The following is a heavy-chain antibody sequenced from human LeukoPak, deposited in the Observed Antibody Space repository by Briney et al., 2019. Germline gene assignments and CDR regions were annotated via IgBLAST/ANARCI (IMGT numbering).Heavy chain of an antibody. CDR3: AKGPLRGVTKGPIDF. Sequence: GGSLRLSCAASGFTFSSYAMHWVRQAPGKGLEWVAVISYDGSNKYYADSVKGRFTISRDNSKNTLYLQMNSLRAEDTAIYYCAKGPLRGVTKGPIDFWGQGTLVTVSS. CDR1: GFTFSSYA. J-gene: IGHJ4*02. D-gene: IGHD3-10*01. CDR2: ISYDGSNK. V-gene: IGHV3-30*04.